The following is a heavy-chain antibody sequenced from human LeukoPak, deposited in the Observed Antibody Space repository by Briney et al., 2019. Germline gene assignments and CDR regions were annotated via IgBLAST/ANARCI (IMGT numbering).Heavy chain of an antibody. J-gene: IGHJ4*02. Sequence: GGSLRLSCAASGFTFSDYWMHWVRQAPGKGLVWASRVNRDGSSTSYADSVKGRFTISRDNAKNTLSLQMNSLRAEDTAVYYCARDRSISAAGDTYWGQGTLVTVSS. CDR1: GFTFSDYW. CDR3: ARDRSISAAGDTY. CDR2: VNRDGSST. D-gene: IGHD6-13*01. V-gene: IGHV3-74*01.